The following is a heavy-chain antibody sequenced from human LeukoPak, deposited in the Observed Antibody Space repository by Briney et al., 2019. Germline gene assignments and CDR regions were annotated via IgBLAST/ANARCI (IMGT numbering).Heavy chain of an antibody. V-gene: IGHV4-39*07. Sequence: SETLSLTCTVSGGSISSSSYYWGWIRQPPGKGLEWIGSIYYSGSTYYNPSLKSRVTISVDTSKNQFSLKLSSVTAADTAVYYCARDRGNTGHFDYWGQGTLDTVSS. D-gene: IGHD1/OR15-1a*01. CDR3: ARDRGNTGHFDY. J-gene: IGHJ4*02. CDR1: GGSISSSSYY. CDR2: IYYSGST.